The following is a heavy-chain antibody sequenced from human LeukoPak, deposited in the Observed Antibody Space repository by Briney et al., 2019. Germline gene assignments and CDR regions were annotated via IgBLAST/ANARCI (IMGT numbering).Heavy chain of an antibody. Sequence: GGSLRLSCAASGFTFSIYAMSWVRQAPGKGLEWVSTITDSGGATYHADSVKGRFTISRDNSKNTLYLQMNSLRAEDTTVYYCAQRAQLPKRHFDYWGQGTLVTVSS. J-gene: IGHJ4*02. CDR2: ITDSGGAT. CDR3: AQRAQLPKRHFDY. V-gene: IGHV3-23*01. CDR1: GFTFSIYA. D-gene: IGHD2-2*01.